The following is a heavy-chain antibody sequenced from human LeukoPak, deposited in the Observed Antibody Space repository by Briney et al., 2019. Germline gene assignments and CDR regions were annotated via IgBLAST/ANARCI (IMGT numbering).Heavy chain of an antibody. V-gene: IGHV1-69*13. J-gene: IGHJ3*02. Sequence: ASVKVSCKASGGTFSSYAISWVRQAPGQGLEWMGGIIPIFGTANYAQKFQGRVTITADESTSTAYMELSSLRSEDTAVYYCARQAVAGYDAFDIWGQGTMVTVSS. CDR1: GGTFSSYA. CDR3: ARQAVAGYDAFDI. CDR2: IIPIFGTA. D-gene: IGHD6-19*01.